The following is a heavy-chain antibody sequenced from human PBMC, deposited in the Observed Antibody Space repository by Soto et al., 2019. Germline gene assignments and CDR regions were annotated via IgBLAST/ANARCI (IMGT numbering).Heavy chain of an antibody. V-gene: IGHV3-7*01. CDR3: ARVLVAGSYGMDV. D-gene: IGHD6-19*01. Sequence: GGSLRLSCAASGFTFGYYWMSWVRQAPGKGLEWLATITWDASEKKYGDSVKGRFTMARDNAKNSVYQQMNSLRAEDTAVYYCARVLVAGSYGMDVWGQGTTVTVSS. J-gene: IGHJ6*02. CDR1: GFTFGYYW. CDR2: ITWDASEK.